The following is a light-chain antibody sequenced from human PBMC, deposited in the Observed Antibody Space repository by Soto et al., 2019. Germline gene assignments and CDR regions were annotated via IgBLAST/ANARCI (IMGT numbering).Light chain of an antibody. CDR2: AAS. CDR1: QDISSY. V-gene: IGKV1-9*01. J-gene: IGKJ4*01. CDR3: QQLRSYPSP. Sequence: IQLTQSPSSLSASVGDRVTITWRASQDISSYLAWYQQKPGKAPTLLIYAASTLQSGVPSRFSGSGFGTDFTLTISSLQAEDFASYYCQQLRSYPSPVGGVTKV.